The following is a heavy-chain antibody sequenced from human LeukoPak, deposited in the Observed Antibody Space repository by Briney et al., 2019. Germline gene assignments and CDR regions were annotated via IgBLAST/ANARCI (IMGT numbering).Heavy chain of an antibody. CDR2: MNPNSGDT. V-gene: IGHV1-2*02. CDR1: GYTFSGYF. CDR3: ARMLCSGGKCYSDY. D-gene: IGHD2-15*01. J-gene: IGHJ4*02. Sequence: ASVEVSCKASGYTFSGYFMNWVRQAPGQGLEWMGWMNPNSGDTNYAQRFPGRVTMTRDTSISTAYMELSSLRYDDTAVYYCARMLCSGGKCYSDYWGQGTLVTVSS.